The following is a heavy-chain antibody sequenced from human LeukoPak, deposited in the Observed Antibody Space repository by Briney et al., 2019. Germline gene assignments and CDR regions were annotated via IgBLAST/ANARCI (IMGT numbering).Heavy chain of an antibody. CDR1: GGSISSYY. V-gene: IGHV4-59*12. CDR3: ARTRSGPRGVIIPNDYYYGMDV. J-gene: IGHJ6*02. Sequence: SETLSLTCTVSGGSISSYYWSWIRQPPPKGLERIGYIYYSGSTNYNHSLKSRVTIPVDTSKNQFSLKLSSVTAADTAVYYCARTRSGPRGVIIPNDYYYGMDVWGQGTTVTVSS. CDR2: IYYSGST. D-gene: IGHD3-10*01.